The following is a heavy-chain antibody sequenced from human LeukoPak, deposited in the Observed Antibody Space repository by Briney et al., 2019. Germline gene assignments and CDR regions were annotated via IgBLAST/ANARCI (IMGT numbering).Heavy chain of an antibody. V-gene: IGHV4-30-4*01. D-gene: IGHD1-26*01. J-gene: IGHJ3*02. CDR1: GGSISSGDYY. CDR2: IYYSGST. Sequence: SQTLSLTCTVSGGSISSGDYYWSWIRQPPGKGLEWIGYIYYSGSTYYNPSLKSRVTISVDTSKNQFSLELSSVTAADTAVYYCASYPPTIGNAFDIWGQGTMVTVSS. CDR3: ASYPPTIGNAFDI.